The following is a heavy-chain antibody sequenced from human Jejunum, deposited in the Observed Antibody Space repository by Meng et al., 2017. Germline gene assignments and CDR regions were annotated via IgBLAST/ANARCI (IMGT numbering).Heavy chain of an antibody. V-gene: IGHV4-34*01. D-gene: IGHD3-9*01. CDR3: ARRLPYFDTGFYDF. CDR2: INHSGST. CDR1: GASFSGYK. Sequence: QVHIHQWGEGLLRASGTLSLTCAVYGASFSGYKWNWIRQPPGKGLEWIGEINHSGSTTYNPSLKSRVTMSVDTSKNQFSLKVDSVSAADTAVYYCARRLPYFDTGFYDFWGQGTLVTVSS. J-gene: IGHJ4*02.